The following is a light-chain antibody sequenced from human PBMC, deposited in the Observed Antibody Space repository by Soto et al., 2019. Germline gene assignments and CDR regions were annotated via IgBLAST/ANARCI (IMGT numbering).Light chain of an antibody. J-gene: IGKJ4*01. CDR2: GAS. Sequence: EIVLTQSPGTLSLSPGERATLSCRASQSVSSNYLDWYQQKPGHAPRLLIYGASSRATGIPDRFSGSGSGKDFSPTISRLEPADFAVYYCQQCGSSPLTFGGGTQVEIK. V-gene: IGKV3-20*01. CDR3: QQCGSSPLT. CDR1: QSVSSNY.